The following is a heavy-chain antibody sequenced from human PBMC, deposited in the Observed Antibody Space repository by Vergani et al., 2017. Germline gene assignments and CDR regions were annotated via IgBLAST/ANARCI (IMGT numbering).Heavy chain of an antibody. D-gene: IGHD5-24*01. Sequence: QAQLGQSDSEVKKPGDSVTLSCKTSGYTFVNHPITWVRQAPGQGLEWMGWIRPYNHKPLYSQKVEGRVTMTSDTSSSTVFLELRRLTSDDTAIYYCARSQMATNDFDLWGRGTLVTVSS. V-gene: IGHV1-18*04. CDR1: GYTFVNHP. CDR2: IRPYNHKP. J-gene: IGHJ4*02. CDR3: ARSQMATNDFDL.